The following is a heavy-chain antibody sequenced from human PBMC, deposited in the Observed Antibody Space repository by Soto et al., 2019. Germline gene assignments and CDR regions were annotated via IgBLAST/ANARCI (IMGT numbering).Heavy chain of an antibody. Sequence: PSETLSLTCTVSGGSISTGGYYWSWIRQYPGKGLEWLGYIDGSGYTFYNPSLQSRLTLSIDTSKNQFSLKLSSATAADTAVYFCARKQAGFFYGIDYWGQGTLVTVSS. D-gene: IGHD3-3*01. CDR3: ARKQAGFFYGIDY. CDR2: IDGSGYT. V-gene: IGHV4-31*03. CDR1: GGSISTGGYY. J-gene: IGHJ4*02.